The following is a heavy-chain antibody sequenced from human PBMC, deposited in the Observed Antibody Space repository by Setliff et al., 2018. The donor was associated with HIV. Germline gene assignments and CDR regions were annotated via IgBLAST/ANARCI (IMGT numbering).Heavy chain of an antibody. V-gene: IGHV4-30-4*01. D-gene: IGHD4-17*01. J-gene: IGHJ4*02. CDR3: ARVRATVTSYYFDY. CDR1: GASFVGDNH. CDR2: FMYTDIHYVNYLN. Sequence: PSETLSLTCAVSGASFVGDNHWSWIRQTPERGLEWIAYFMYTDIHYVNYLNYRNPSLASRLSISVDKSKNQFSLTLSSVTAADTAVHYCARVRATVTSYYFDYWGQGTLVTVSS.